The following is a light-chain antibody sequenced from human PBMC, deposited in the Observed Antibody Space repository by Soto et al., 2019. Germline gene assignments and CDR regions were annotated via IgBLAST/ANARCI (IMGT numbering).Light chain of an antibody. Sequence: QSALTQPASVSGSPGQSITISCVGTSGDIGDYNYVSWYQQHPAKVPKVIIYDVSNRPSGVSYRFSGTKSGNTASLTVSGLQAEDEADYYCCSYTSSGTLIFGTGTKVTVL. J-gene: IGLJ1*01. CDR3: CSYTSSGTLI. CDR2: DVS. V-gene: IGLV2-14*01. CDR1: SGDIGDYNY.